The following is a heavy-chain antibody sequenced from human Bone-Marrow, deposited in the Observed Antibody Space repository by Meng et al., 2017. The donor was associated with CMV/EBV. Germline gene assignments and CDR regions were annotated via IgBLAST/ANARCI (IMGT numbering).Heavy chain of an antibody. CDR3: VKGGTQDLDY. J-gene: IGHJ4*02. D-gene: IGHD1-26*01. Sequence: GESLKISCAASEFTFSTYWMGWVRQVPGKGLEWVANIKYDGSEKYYVDSLKGRFTIARDNVKNSLFLQMNGLRADDTAMYYCVKGGTQDLDYWGQGTLVTVSS. CDR2: IKYDGSEK. V-gene: IGHV3-7*01. CDR1: EFTFSTYW.